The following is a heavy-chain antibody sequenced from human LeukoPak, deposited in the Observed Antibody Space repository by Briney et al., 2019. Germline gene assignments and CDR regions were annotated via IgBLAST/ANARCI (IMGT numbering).Heavy chain of an antibody. CDR1: GGSISSGSYS. D-gene: IGHD7-27*01. Sequence: SETLSLTCAVSGGSISSGSYSWSWIRQPPGKGLEWIGYIYPRGSTYYNPSLKSRVILSLDKSANQFSLNLSSVTAADTAVYYCARFSPRAMGNYLDFWGQETLVTVSS. CDR2: IYPRGST. CDR3: ARFSPRAMGNYLDF. J-gene: IGHJ4*02. V-gene: IGHV4-30-2*01.